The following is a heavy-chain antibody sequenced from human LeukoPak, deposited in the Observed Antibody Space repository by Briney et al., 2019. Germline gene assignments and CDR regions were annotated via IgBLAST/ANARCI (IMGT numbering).Heavy chain of an antibody. J-gene: IGHJ4*02. CDR1: GFTVSSNY. CDR3: ARDTTNYFDY. D-gene: IGHD1-26*01. V-gene: IGHV3-53*01. CDR2: IYSGGST. Sequence: GGSLRLSCAASGFTVSSNYMSWVRQAPGKGLEWFSVIYSGGSTYYADSVKGRFTISRDNSKNTLYLQMNSLRAEDTAVYYCARDTTNYFDYWGQGTLVTVSS.